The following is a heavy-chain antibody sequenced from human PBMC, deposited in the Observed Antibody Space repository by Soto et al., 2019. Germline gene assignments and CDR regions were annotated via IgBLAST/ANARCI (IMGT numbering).Heavy chain of an antibody. CDR3: ARGLHSGYEGRRGIITFGGVQQPLFDY. V-gene: IGHV4-34*01. Sequence: SETLSLTCAVYGGSFSGYYWSWIRQPPGKGLEWIGEINHSGSTNYNPSLKSRVTISVDTSKNQFSLKLSSVTAADPAGYYGARGLHSGYEGRRGIITFGGVQQPLFDYWGQGTLVTVSS. J-gene: IGHJ4*02. CDR2: INHSGST. D-gene: IGHD3-16*01. CDR1: GGSFSGYY.